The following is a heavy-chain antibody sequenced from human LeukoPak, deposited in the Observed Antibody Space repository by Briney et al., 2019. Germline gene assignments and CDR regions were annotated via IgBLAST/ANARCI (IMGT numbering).Heavy chain of an antibody. Sequence: TSVKVSCKASGLTFTSSAMQWVRQARGHRLEWRGWIVVGSGNTNYAQKFQERVTITRDMSTSTAYMELSSLRSEDTAVYYCARPVASVDQNTNDAFDIWGQGTMVTVSS. V-gene: IGHV1-58*02. J-gene: IGHJ3*02. CDR2: IVVGSGNT. CDR3: ARPVASVDQNTNDAFDI. D-gene: IGHD2-15*01. CDR1: GLTFTSSA.